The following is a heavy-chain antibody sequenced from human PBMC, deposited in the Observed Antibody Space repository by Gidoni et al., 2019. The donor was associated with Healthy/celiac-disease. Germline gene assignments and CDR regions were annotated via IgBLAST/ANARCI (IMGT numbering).Heavy chain of an antibody. Sequence: QVQLVESGGGVVQPGRSLRLSCAASGFTFSSYGMHWVRQAPGKGLEWVAVISYDGSNKYYADSVKGRFTISRDNSKNTLYLQMNSLRAEDTAVYYCAKDHEVGMAGTSWYYYYYGMDVWGQGTTVTVSS. CDR2: ISYDGSNK. CDR3: AKDHEVGMAGTSWYYYYYGMDV. J-gene: IGHJ6*02. D-gene: IGHD6-19*01. CDR1: GFTFSSYG. V-gene: IGHV3-30*18.